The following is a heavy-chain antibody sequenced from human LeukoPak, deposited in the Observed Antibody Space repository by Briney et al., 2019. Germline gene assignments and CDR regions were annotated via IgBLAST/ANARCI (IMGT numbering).Heavy chain of an antibody. CDR1: GYTFTSYG. V-gene: IGHV1-18*01. D-gene: IGHD3-22*01. J-gene: IGHJ6*02. CDR3: ARASTGVSSGYYYYYYYGMDV. CDR2: ISAYNSNT. Sequence: ASVKVSCKASGYTFTSYGISWVRQAPGQGLEWMGWISAYNSNTNYAQKLQGRVTMTTGTSTSTAYMELRSLRSDDTAVYYCARASTGVSSGYYYYYYYGMDVWGQGTSVTVSS.